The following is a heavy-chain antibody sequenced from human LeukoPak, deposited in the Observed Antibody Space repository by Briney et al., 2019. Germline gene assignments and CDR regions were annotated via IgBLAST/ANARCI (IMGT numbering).Heavy chain of an antibody. CDR1: GGSISSNSYY. J-gene: IGHJ4*02. Sequence: PSETLSLTCTVSGGSISSNSYYWGWIRQPPGKGLKWIGSIYYSGSTYYNPSLKSRVTISVDTSKNQFSLKPNSVTAADTAVYYCARQTGSGLFILPGGQGTLVTVSS. D-gene: IGHD3/OR15-3a*01. CDR2: IYYSGST. V-gene: IGHV4-39*01. CDR3: ARQTGSGLFILP.